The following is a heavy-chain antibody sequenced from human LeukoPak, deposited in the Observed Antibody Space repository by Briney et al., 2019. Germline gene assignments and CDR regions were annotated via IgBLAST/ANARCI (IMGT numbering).Heavy chain of an antibody. CDR1: GFTFSTYA. CDR3: AKADRGWGVITKD. V-gene: IGHV3-23*01. J-gene: IGHJ4*02. D-gene: IGHD3-10*01. Sequence: GGSLRLSCAASGFTFSTYAMSWVRQAPGKGLEWVSAIGGSGDFSYYAEYVRGRFAISRDNSEKTLYLQMNSLRAEDTAVYYCAKADRGWGVITKDWGQGTLVTVSS. CDR2: IGGSGDFS.